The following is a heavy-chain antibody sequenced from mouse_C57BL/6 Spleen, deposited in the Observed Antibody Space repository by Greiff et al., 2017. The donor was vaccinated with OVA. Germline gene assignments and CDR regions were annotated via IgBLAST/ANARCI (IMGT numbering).Heavy chain of an antibody. CDR1: GYTFTSYW. D-gene: IGHD1-1*01. CDR3: ARSSHYGSSYGGYFDY. V-gene: IGHV1-50*01. Sequence: VQLQQPGAELVKPGASVKLSCKASGYTFTSYWMQWVKQRPGQGLEWIGEIDPSDSYTNYNQKFKGKATLTVDTSSSTAYMQLSSLTSEDSAVYYFARSSHYGSSYGGYFDYWGQGTTLTVSS. CDR2: IDPSDSYT. J-gene: IGHJ2*01.